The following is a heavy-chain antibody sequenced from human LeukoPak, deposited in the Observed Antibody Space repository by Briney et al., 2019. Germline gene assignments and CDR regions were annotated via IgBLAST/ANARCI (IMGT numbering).Heavy chain of an antibody. J-gene: IGHJ4*02. D-gene: IGHD6-13*01. CDR1: GGSISSSSYY. CDR2: IYYSGST. Sequence: SETLSLTCTVSGGSISSSSYYWSWIRQPPGKGLEWIGYIYYSGSTNYNPSLKSRVTISVDTSKNQFSLKLSSVTAADTAVYYCARTQEISSSWYGTLFDYWGQGTLVTVSS. V-gene: IGHV4-61*05. CDR3: ARTQEISSSWYGTLFDY.